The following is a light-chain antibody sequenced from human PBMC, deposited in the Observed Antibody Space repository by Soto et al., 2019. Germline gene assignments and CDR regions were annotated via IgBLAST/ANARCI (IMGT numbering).Light chain of an antibody. CDR2: LGS. CDR3: IQALPTPFT. Sequence: DIVMTQSPLSLPVTPGEPASISCRSSQSLLYSSGNNYLDWYLQKPGQSPQLLIYLGSNRASGVPDRFSGSGSGTDFTLKISRVEAEDVGVYYCIQALPTPFTFGPGTKVYIK. J-gene: IGKJ3*01. V-gene: IGKV2-28*01. CDR1: QSLLYSSGNNY.